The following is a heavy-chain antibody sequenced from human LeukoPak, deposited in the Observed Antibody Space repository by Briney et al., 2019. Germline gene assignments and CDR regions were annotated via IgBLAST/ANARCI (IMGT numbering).Heavy chain of an antibody. CDR2: ISSSGTTM. CDR1: GFIFSTYE. Sequence: GGSLRLSCAVSGFIFSTYEMNWVRQAPGKGLEWVSYISSSGTTMYYADSVKGRFTISRDNAKNSLYLQMDSLRAEDTAVYYCARVSGSSSDWGRGTLVTVSS. J-gene: IGHJ4*02. CDR3: ARVSGSSSD. D-gene: IGHD6-6*01. V-gene: IGHV3-48*03.